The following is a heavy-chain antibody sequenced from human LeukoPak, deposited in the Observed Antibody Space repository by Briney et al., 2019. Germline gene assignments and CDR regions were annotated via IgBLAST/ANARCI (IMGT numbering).Heavy chain of an antibody. CDR2: MSFSGSA. V-gene: IGHV4-4*09. CDR1: GVSMNNNY. J-gene: IGHJ5*02. CDR3: ARGDDLLTGSYDWFNP. Sequence: PSETLPLTCAVSGVSMNNNYWAWIRQSPGAKLEWIGYMSFSGSATYNPSLNSRVSISVDSSKKQFSLDLTSLTAADTAVYYCARGDDLLTGSYDWFNPWGQGTLVIVSS. D-gene: IGHD3-9*01.